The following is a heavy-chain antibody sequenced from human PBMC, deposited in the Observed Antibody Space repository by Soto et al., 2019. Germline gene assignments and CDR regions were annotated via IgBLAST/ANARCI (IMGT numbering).Heavy chain of an antibody. Sequence: SETLSLTCTLSGGSIRSGNYYWSWIRQHPGKGLEWIGSMSYSGNTYYNPSLKSRGTISIDTSRNQLSLKLTSVTAADTALYYCARGQTTPLYFDSWGQGSLVTVSS. CDR1: GGSIRSGNYY. CDR3: ARGQTTPLYFDS. CDR2: MSYSGNT. V-gene: IGHV4-31*03. J-gene: IGHJ4*02.